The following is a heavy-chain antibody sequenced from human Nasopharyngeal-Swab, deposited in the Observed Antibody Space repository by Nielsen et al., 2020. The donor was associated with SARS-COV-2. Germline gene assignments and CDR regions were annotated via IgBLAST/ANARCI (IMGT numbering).Heavy chain of an antibody. Sequence: WVRQAPGQGLEWMGWMNPNSGNTGYAQKFQGRVTMTRNTSISTAYMELSSLRSEDTAVYYCARALTVDTAIVIYYYYYYGMDVWGQGTTVTVSS. J-gene: IGHJ6*02. CDR2: MNPNSGNT. D-gene: IGHD5-18*01. CDR3: ARALTVDTAIVIYYYYYYGMDV. V-gene: IGHV1-8*01.